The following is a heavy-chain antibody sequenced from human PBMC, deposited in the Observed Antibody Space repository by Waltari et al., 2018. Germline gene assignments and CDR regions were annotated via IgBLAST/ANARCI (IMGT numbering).Heavy chain of an antibody. D-gene: IGHD1-26*01. Sequence: QVQLQQWGAGLLKPSETLSLPCAVYGGSFSGHYWSWIRQPPGKGLEWIGEISDRGSTKYNPSPKSRVTIAGDTSKNQFSLKVSSLTAADMAVYYCARAPSGTIEYFQHWGQGTLVTVSS. CDR3: ARAPSGTIEYFQH. CDR2: ISDRGST. J-gene: IGHJ1*01. V-gene: IGHV4-34*01. CDR1: GGSFSGHY.